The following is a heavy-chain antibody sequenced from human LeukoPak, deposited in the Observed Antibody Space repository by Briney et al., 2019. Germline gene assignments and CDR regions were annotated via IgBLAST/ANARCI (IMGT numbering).Heavy chain of an antibody. Sequence: GGSLRLSCAASGFAFGSYWMSWVRQAPGKGLEWVANIKQDGSEKYYVDSVKGRFTISRDNAKNSLYLQMNSLRAEDTAVYYCARAVVIITMVRGVIPPLDYWGQGTLVTVSS. CDR1: GFAFGSYW. V-gene: IGHV3-7*01. CDR2: IKQDGSEK. D-gene: IGHD3-10*01. J-gene: IGHJ4*02. CDR3: ARAVVIITMVRGVIPPLDY.